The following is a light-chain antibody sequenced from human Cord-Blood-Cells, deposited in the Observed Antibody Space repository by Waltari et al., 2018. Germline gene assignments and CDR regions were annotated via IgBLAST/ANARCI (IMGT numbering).Light chain of an antibody. Sequence: SYELTQPPSVSVSPGQTASITCSGDKLGDKYACWYQQKPGQSPVLVIYQDSKRPSGIPGRFSGSKSGNTAALTIGGTQAMDEADYYCQAWDSSTAVFGGGTKLTVL. J-gene: IGLJ2*01. V-gene: IGLV3-1*01. CDR2: QDS. CDR3: QAWDSSTAV. CDR1: KLGDKY.